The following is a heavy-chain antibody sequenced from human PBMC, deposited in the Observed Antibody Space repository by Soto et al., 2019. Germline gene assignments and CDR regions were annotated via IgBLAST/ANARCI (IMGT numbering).Heavy chain of an antibody. V-gene: IGHV3-48*01. J-gene: IGHJ5*02. CDR1: GFDFNSYS. D-gene: IGHD1-26*01. CDR2: INSGSTSV. CDR3: TSSASPDAS. Sequence: EVQLVESGGGLVQPGGSLRLSCVASGFDFNSYSMNWVRQAPGKGLEWISYINSGSTSVFYADSVKGRFTISRDNAKNSLYLQMNGLRAEDTAVYYCTSSASPDASWGQGSLVTVSS.